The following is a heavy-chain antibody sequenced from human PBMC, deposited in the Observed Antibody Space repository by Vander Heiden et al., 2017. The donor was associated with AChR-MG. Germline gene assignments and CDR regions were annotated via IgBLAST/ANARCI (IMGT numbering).Heavy chain of an antibody. D-gene: IGHD2-21*02. CDR1: GSRLGRIA. CDR3: AKVVGNYGDYYYYYGMDV. V-gene: IGHV3-30*18. J-gene: IGHJ6*02. CDR2: MSSDGINE. Sequence: QRQLVESGGGVVQPGTSLRLSCAGSGSRLGRIAMHWARPAPGKGLEWLAVMSSDGINEFYADSVKGRFTISRDNSKNTLFLQMNSVRAEDTAVYYCAKVVGNYGDYYYYYGMDVWGQGTTVTVSS.